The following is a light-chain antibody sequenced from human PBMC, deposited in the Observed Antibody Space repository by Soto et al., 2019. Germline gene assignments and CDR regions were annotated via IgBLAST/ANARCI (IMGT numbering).Light chain of an antibody. CDR3: QQYGSSGT. V-gene: IGKV3-20*01. CDR1: QSVSNNY. Sequence: EMVLTQSPGTLSLSHGERATLSCRASQSVSNNYLAWYQQKPGQAPSLLIFGASNRAPDIPDRFSGSGSGTDFTLTISRLEPEDCAVYYCQQYGSSGTFGQGTKVDIK. CDR2: GAS. J-gene: IGKJ1*01.